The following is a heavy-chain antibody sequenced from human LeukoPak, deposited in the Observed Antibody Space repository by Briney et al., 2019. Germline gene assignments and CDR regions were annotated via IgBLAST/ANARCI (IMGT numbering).Heavy chain of an antibody. J-gene: IGHJ6*02. CDR3: AQGMDV. Sequence: ASVKVSCKASGGTFSSYAISWVRQAPGQGLEWMGRINPNSGGTNYAQKFQGRVTMTRDTSISTAYMELSRLRSDDTAVYYCAQGMDVWGQGTTVTVYS. CDR1: GGTFSSYA. V-gene: IGHV1-2*06. CDR2: INPNSGGT.